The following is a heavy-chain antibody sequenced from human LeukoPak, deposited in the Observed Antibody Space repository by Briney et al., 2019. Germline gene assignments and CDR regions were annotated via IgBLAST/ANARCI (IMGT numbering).Heavy chain of an antibody. CDR2: ISAYNGNT. V-gene: IGHV1-18*01. D-gene: IGHD5-12*01. CDR1: GYKLTSHG. Sequence: ASVKVSCKSSGYKLTSHGISWVRQAPGQGLEWMGWISAYNGNTNYAQKLQGRVTMTTDTSTSTAYMELRSLRSDDTAVYYCARDYDYHGQNYWGQGTLVTVSS. CDR3: ARDYDYHGQNY. J-gene: IGHJ4*02.